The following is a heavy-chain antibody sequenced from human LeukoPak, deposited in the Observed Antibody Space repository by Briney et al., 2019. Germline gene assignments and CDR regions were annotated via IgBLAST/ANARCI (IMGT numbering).Heavy chain of an antibody. CDR1: GYTFTSYG. J-gene: IGHJ1*01. CDR3: AREPPDYHYSSGRGPARY. V-gene: IGHV1-18*01. CDR2: ICAYNGNT. Sequence: ASVKVSCKASGYTFTSYGISWVRRAPGQGLEGMGWICAYNGNTNYAQKLQGRVTMTTDTSTSTAYMEMRRLRSDATAVYYCAREPPDYHYSSGRGPARYWGQGTLVTVSS. D-gene: IGHD3-22*01.